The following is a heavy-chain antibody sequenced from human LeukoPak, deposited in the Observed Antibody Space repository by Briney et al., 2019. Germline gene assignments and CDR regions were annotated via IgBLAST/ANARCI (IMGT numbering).Heavy chain of an antibody. V-gene: IGHV3-23*01. CDR2: ISGSGGFT. Sequence: GSLRLSCAASGFTFSIYAMTWVRQVPGKGLEWVSGISGSGGFTYYADSVKGRFTISRDNSKNTLYLQMNSLRAEDTAVYYCAKLIVGATEYFDYWGQGTLVTVSS. CDR1: GFTFSIYA. J-gene: IGHJ4*02. CDR3: AKLIVGATEYFDY. D-gene: IGHD1-26*01.